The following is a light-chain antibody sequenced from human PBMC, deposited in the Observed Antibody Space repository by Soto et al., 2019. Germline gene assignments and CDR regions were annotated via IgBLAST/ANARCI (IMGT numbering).Light chain of an antibody. J-gene: IGKJ1*01. V-gene: IGKV1-5*01. CDR2: DAS. Sequence: DIQMTQSPSTLSASVGDRVTITCRASQSISSWLAWYQQKPGKAPKLLIYDASSLESGVPSRFSGSGSGTELSLTISSLQPDDFATYYCQQYNSYRTFGQGTTVDIK. CDR1: QSISSW. CDR3: QQYNSYRT.